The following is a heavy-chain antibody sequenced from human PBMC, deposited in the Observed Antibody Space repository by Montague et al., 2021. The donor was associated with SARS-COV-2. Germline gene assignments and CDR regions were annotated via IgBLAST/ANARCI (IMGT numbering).Heavy chain of an antibody. CDR3: ARDNTVTTFGGPYYIDS. CDR1: GGSVRSYY. V-gene: IGHV4-59*02. D-gene: IGHD4-17*01. CDR2: IYDSGST. Sequence: SETLSLTCTVSGGSVRSYYWSWIRQPPGKGLEWFGYIYDSGSTNYNPSLKSLVTISVDTSKNQFSLKLSSVTAADTAVYYCARDNTVTTFGGPYYIDSWGQGTLVTVSA. J-gene: IGHJ4*02.